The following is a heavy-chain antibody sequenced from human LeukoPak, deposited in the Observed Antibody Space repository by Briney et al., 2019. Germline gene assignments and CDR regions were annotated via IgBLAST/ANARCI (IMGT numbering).Heavy chain of an antibody. CDR1: GGSISSSSYY. V-gene: IGHV4-39*07. CDR2: IYYSGST. D-gene: IGHD3-3*01. CDR3: ARRTIFGVVIMEPKRGYFDY. Sequence: PSETLSLTCTVSGGSISSSSYYWGWIRQPPGKGLEWIGSIYYSGSTYYNPSLKSRVTISVDTSKNQFSLKLSSVTAADTAVYYCARRTIFGVVIMEPKRGYFDYWGQGTLVTVSS. J-gene: IGHJ4*02.